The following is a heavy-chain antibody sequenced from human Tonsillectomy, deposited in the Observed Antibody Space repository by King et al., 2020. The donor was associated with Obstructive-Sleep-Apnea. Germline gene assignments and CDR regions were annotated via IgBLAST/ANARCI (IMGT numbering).Heavy chain of an antibody. J-gene: IGHJ6*02. CDR3: AKDHAYSSSWLIHGMDV. Sequence: QLVQSGGGVVQPGRSLRLSCAASGFTFSRYGLHWVRQAPGKWLEWVAVISYDGSNKYYADSVKGRCSISSDNSKNTLYLQMNSLGVEDTAVYYCAKDHAYSSSWLIHGMDVWGQGTTVTVSS. D-gene: IGHD6-13*01. CDR1: GFTFSRYG. CDR2: ISYDGSNK. V-gene: IGHV3-30*18.